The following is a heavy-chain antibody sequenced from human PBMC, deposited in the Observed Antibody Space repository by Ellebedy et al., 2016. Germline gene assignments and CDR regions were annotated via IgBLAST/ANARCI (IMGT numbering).Heavy chain of an antibody. CDR1: GFTFADYW. Sequence: GGSLRLSCVASGFTFADYWMSWVRQAPGKELEWVADIKEDGSENSYVDSVRGRFTISRDNARNSLYLQMNSLRAEDTAVYYCASLGGRQRYSDWGQGTLVTVST. CDR2: IKEDGSEN. J-gene: IGHJ4*02. CDR3: ASLGGRQRYSD. V-gene: IGHV3-7*01. D-gene: IGHD6-6*01.